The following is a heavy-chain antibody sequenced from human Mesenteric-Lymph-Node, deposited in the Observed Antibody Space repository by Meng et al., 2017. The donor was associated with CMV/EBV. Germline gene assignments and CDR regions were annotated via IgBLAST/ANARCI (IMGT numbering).Heavy chain of an antibody. D-gene: IGHD3-22*01. CDR1: GFSFSSYA. CDR3: AKDYDSSRMYESN. CDR2: ISILADGT. J-gene: IGHJ4*02. Sequence: EVVLWASEGAVVQHEGSLRLSCAASGFSFSSYAFNWVRQAPGKGLEWVSTISILADGTHYADSVKGRFTISRDNSKNTLYLQMNSLRVDDTAVYYCAKDYDSSRMYESNWCQGTLVTVSS. V-gene: IGHV3-23*01.